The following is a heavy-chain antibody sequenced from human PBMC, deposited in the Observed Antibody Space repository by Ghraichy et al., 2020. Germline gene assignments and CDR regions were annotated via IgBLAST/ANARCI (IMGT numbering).Heavy chain of an antibody. CDR3: AKEVVIPSLRRFDP. CDR1: GGSISSYY. V-gene: IGHV4-4*07. D-gene: IGHD2-21*01. CDR2: IYSSGST. J-gene: IGHJ5*02. Sequence: SETLSLTCTVSGGSISSYYWSWIRQLAGKGLEWIGRIYSSGSTNYNPSLKSRVSMSVATSKNQFSLKLNSVTAADTAVYYCAKEVVIPSLRRFDPWGQGTLAIVRS.